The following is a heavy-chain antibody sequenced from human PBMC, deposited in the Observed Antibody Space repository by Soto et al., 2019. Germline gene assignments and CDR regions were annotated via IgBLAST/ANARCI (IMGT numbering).Heavy chain of an antibody. D-gene: IGHD6-19*01. CDR2: INPSGAGT. CDR1: GFTFSNYA. CDR3: ASRPPSRLFYFDC. Sequence: EVQLLESGGGLVQPGGSLRLSCAASGFTFSNYAVSWVRQAPGKGLEWVSSINPSGAGTYYTDSVKGRFTISRDNSKNTLYLPMYSLRAEDTAVYYCASRPPSRLFYFDCWGQGTLVTVSS. J-gene: IGHJ4*02. V-gene: IGHV3-23*01.